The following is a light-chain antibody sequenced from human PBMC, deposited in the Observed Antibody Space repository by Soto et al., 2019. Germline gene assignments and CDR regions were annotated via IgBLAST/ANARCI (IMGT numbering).Light chain of an antibody. J-gene: IGKJ4*01. CDR1: QNVYNN. V-gene: IGKV3-15*01. Sequence: EIVMTQSPATLSVSPGEGATLSCKASQNVYNNLAWYQQRPGQPPRLLIYDASTRATGISARFSGSGYGTEFTLTISSLQSEDFAVYFCQQCRNWPLTSGGGTKVDIK. CDR2: DAS. CDR3: QQCRNWPLT.